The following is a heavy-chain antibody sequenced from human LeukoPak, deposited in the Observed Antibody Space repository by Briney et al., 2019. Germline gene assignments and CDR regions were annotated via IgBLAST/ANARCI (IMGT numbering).Heavy chain of an antibody. V-gene: IGHV1-69*13. J-gene: IGHJ4*02. CDR1: GGTFSSYA. D-gene: IGHD2-2*01. Sequence: ASVKVSCKASGGTFSSYAISWVRQAPGQGLEWMGGIIPVFGTSNYAQKFQGRVTITADESTRTAYMELRSLRSDDTAVYYCARGCSSTSCYSYYFDYWGQGTLVTVSS. CDR3: ARGCSSTSCYSYYFDY. CDR2: IIPVFGTS.